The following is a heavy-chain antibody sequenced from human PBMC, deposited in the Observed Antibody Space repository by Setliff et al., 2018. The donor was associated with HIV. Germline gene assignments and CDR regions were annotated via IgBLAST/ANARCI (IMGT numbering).Heavy chain of an antibody. D-gene: IGHD5-18*01. CDR2: IHHTGST. V-gene: IGHV4-39*02. Sequence: SETLSLTCTVSGDSINSGNSYWTWIRQPPGEGLEWIGEIHHTGSTNYNPSLKSRVTISADTSKKHFSLKLSSVTAADTAMYYCARADIYGYVDFWGQGTLVTVSS. CDR3: ARADIYGYVDF. J-gene: IGHJ4*02. CDR1: GDSINSGNSY.